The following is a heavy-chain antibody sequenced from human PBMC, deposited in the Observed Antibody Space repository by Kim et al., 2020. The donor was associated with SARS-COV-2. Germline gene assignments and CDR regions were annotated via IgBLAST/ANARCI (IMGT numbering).Heavy chain of an antibody. CDR2: INHSGST. D-gene: IGHD2-15*01. V-gene: IGHV4-34*01. CDR3: ARGHCSGGSCYRFDY. CDR1: GGSFSGYY. J-gene: IGHJ4*02. Sequence: SETLSLTCAVYGGSFSGYYWSWIRQPPGKGLEWIGEINHSGSTNYNPSLKSRVTISVDTSKNQFSLKLSSVTAADTAVYYCARGHCSGGSCYRFDYWGQGTLVTVSS.